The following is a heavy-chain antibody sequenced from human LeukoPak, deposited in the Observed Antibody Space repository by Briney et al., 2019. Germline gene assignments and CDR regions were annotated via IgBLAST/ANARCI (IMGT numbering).Heavy chain of an antibody. CDR3: ARVWGLAVAGGEIEY. CDR1: GFTFSSYS. Sequence: GGFLRLSCAASGFTFSSYSMNWVRQAPGKGLEWVSYISSSGTTIYYADSVKGRFTISRDNAKNSLYLQMNSLRDEDTAVYYCARVWGLAVAGGEIEYWGQGTLVTVSS. D-gene: IGHD6-13*01. CDR2: ISSSGTTI. V-gene: IGHV3-48*02. J-gene: IGHJ4*02.